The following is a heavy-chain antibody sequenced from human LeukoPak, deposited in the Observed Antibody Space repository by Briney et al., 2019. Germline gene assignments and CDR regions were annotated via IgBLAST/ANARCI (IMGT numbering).Heavy chain of an antibody. CDR1: GFTFSSYG. D-gene: IGHD1-26*01. CDR3: ARDGGSSTAPPTYFDY. CDR2: IWYDGSNK. Sequence: QPGGSLRLSCAASGFTFSSYGMHWVRQAPGKGLEWVAVIWYDGSNKYYADSVKGRFTISRDNAKNSLYLQMNSLRAEDTAVYYCARDGGSSTAPPTYFDYWGQGTLVTVSS. J-gene: IGHJ4*02. V-gene: IGHV3-33*01.